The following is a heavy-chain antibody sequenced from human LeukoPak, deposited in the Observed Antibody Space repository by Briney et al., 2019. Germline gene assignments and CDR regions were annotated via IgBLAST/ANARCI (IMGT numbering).Heavy chain of an antibody. CDR1: GGSLSSSY. CDR2: SYYTGNT. D-gene: IGHD2-2*02. Sequence: SETLSLTCTVSGGSLSSSYWSWIRQPPGGGLEWIGYSYYTGNTNYSPALKSRVTISFATSKDQFSLNLRSVTATDTAVYYCARRGYNRGLYDLGAFDLWGQGTMVTVSS. V-gene: IGHV4-59*08. J-gene: IGHJ3*01. CDR3: ARRGYNRGLYDLGAFDL.